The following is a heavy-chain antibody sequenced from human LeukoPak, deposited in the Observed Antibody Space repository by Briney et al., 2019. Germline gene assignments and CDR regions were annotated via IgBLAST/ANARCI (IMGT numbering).Heavy chain of an antibody. CDR2: ISGYNGNT. J-gene: IGHJ4*02. CDR1: GYTFTSYG. V-gene: IGHV1-18*01. Sequence: ASVNVSCKASGYTFTSYGISWVRQAPGQRLEWMGWISGYNGNTNYAQNLQGRVTMTTDTSTSTAYMELRSLRSDDTAVYYCARVAEQLVDYWGQGTLVTVSS. CDR3: ARVAEQLVDY. D-gene: IGHD6-13*01.